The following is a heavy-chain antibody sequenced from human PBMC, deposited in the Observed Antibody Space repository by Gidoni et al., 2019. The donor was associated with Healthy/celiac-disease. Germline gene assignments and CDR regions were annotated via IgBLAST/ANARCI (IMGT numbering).Heavy chain of an antibody. Sequence: QLQLQESGSGLVKPSQTLSLTCAVSVGSISSGGYSWSWIRQPPGKGLEWIGYIYHSGRTYYNQSLKSRVTISVDRSKNQFSLKRSSVTAADTAVYYCARVATEGPVDYWGQGTLVTVS. V-gene: IGHV4-30-2*01. CDR2: IYHSGRT. J-gene: IGHJ4*02. CDR1: VGSISSGGYS. CDR3: ARVATEGPVDY. D-gene: IGHD1-26*01.